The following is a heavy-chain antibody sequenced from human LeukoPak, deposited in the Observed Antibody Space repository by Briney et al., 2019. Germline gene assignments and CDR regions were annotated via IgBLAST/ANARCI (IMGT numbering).Heavy chain of an antibody. CDR3: ARDAEQTYYYYYSMDV. CDR1: GFTFSSYD. V-gene: IGHV3-13*01. J-gene: IGHJ6*02. CDR2: IGTAGDT. Sequence: GGSLRLSCAASGFTFSSYDMHWVRQATGKGLEWVSAIGTAGDTYYPGSVKGRFTISRENAKNSLYLQMNSLRAEDTAVYYCARDAEQTYYYYYSMDVWGQGTTVTVSS.